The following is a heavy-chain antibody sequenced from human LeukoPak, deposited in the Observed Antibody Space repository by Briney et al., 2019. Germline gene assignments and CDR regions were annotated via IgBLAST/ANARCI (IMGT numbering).Heavy chain of an antibody. D-gene: IGHD6-13*01. J-gene: IGHJ4*02. CDR2: IYTSGST. Sequence: HPSETLSLTCTVPGGSISSYYWSWIRQPAGKGLEWIGRIYTSGSTNYNPSLKSRVTISVDKSKNQFSLKLSSVTAADTAVYYCARAGVYSSSWGYFDYWGQGTLVTVSS. CDR1: GGSISSYY. V-gene: IGHV4-4*07. CDR3: ARAGVYSSSWGYFDY.